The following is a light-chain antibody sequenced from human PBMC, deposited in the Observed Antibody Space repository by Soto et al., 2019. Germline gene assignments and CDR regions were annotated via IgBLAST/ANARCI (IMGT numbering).Light chain of an antibody. Sequence: DIQITQAPSSLSASVGDRVTITFRASQSINSHLNWYQQQPGKAPKLLIFAASSLQSGVSSRFSGSGSVTDFTLTISSLQPEDSATYFCQQSLKIPLTFGQGTRLEIK. V-gene: IGKV1-39*01. J-gene: IGKJ5*01. CDR3: QQSLKIPLT. CDR1: QSINSH. CDR2: AAS.